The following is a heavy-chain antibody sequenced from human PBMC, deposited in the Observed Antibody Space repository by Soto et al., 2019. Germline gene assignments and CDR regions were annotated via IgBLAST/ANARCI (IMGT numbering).Heavy chain of an antibody. CDR2: IYHSGST. V-gene: IGHV4-30-2*01. CDR3: ATFLRDDGKGYYYGMDV. J-gene: IGHJ6*02. CDR1: GGSISSGGYS. D-gene: IGHD1-1*01. Sequence: PSETLSLTCAVSGGSISSGGYSWSWIRQPPGKGLEWIGYIYHSGSTYYNPSLKSRVTISVGRSKNQFSLKLSSVTAADTAVYYCATFLRDDGKGYYYGMDVWGQGTTVTVSS.